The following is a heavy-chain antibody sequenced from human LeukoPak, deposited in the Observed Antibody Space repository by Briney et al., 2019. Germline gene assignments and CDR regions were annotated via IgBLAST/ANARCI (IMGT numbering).Heavy chain of an antibody. CDR3: ARDSGPVYDYVWGSYRFPDY. CDR1: GFTFSDYY. D-gene: IGHD3-16*02. CDR2: ISSSGSTI. Sequence: PGGSLRLSCAASGFTFSDYYMSWIRQAPGKGLEWVSYISSSGSTIYYADSVKGRFTISRDNAKNSLYLQMNSLRAEDTAVYYCARDSGPVYDYVWGSYRFPDYWGQGTLVTVSS. J-gene: IGHJ4*02. V-gene: IGHV3-11*01.